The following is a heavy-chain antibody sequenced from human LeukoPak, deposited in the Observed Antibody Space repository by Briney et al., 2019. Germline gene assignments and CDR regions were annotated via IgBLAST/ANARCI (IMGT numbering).Heavy chain of an antibody. CDR3: AKDPKNYDILTGLNDY. D-gene: IGHD3-9*01. CDR1: GFTFSSYA. J-gene: IGHJ4*02. Sequence: GGSLRLSCAAPGFTFSSYAMSWVRQAPGKGLEWVSAISGSGGSTYYADSVKGRFTISRDNSKNTLYLQMNSLRAEDTAVYYCAKDPKNYDILTGLNDYWGQGTLVTVSS. CDR2: ISGSGGST. V-gene: IGHV3-23*01.